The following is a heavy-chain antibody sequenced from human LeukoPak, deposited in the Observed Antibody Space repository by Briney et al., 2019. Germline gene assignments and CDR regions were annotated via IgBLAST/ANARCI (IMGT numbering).Heavy chain of an antibody. Sequence: GASVKVSCKASGYTFTSYDINWVRQATGQGLEWMGRIIPIFGIANYAQKFQGRVTITADKSTSTAYMELSSLRSEDTAVYYCARASSTSLLLDYWGQGTLVTVSS. CDR2: IIPIFGIA. CDR3: ARASSTSLLLDY. CDR1: GYTFTSYD. V-gene: IGHV1-69*04. J-gene: IGHJ4*02. D-gene: IGHD2-2*01.